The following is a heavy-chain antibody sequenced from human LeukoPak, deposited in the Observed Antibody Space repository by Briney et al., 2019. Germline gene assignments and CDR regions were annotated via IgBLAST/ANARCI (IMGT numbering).Heavy chain of an antibody. CDR2: IYYSGST. D-gene: IGHD5-18*01. J-gene: IGHJ4*02. V-gene: IGHV4-59*01. CDR3: ARGGYSYGSLVVFDY. Sequence: PSETLSLTCSVSGGSISSYYWSWIRQPPGKGLEWIGYIYYSGSTTYNPSLTSRVTISVDTSKNLFSLRLSSVTAADTAVYYCARGGYSYGSLVVFDYWGQGTLVTVSS. CDR1: GGSISSYY.